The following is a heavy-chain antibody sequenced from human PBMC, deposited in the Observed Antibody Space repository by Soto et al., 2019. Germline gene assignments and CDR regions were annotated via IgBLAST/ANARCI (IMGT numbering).Heavy chain of an antibody. CDR2: LNSDNGNT. D-gene: IGHD6-25*01. J-gene: IGHJ4*02. CDR3: ARRSGWLYFDY. V-gene: IGHV1-8*01. CDR1: GYTFASYG. Sequence: QVQLVQSGAEVKRPGASVKVSCKASGYTFASYGIHWVRQATGQGLEWLGGLNSDNGNTVYAQKFQGRIAMTRDTSTGTAYMELSSLTSEDTAVYSCARRSGWLYFDYWGQGVLVTVSP.